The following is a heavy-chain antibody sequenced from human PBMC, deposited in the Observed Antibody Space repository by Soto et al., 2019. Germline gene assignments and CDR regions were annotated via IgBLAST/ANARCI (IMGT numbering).Heavy chain of an antibody. CDR2: ISSSSSTI. CDR1: GFIFSTYS. CDR3: ARDQVRGYGDYVDAFDI. Sequence: EVQLVESGGGLVQPGGSLRLSCAASGFIFSTYSMNWVRQAPGKGLEWVSYISSSSSTIYYADSVKGRFTISRDNAKNSLYLQMNSLRPEHTAVYYCARDQVRGYGDYVDAFDIWGQGTMVTVSS. J-gene: IGHJ3*02. V-gene: IGHV3-48*01. D-gene: IGHD4-17*01.